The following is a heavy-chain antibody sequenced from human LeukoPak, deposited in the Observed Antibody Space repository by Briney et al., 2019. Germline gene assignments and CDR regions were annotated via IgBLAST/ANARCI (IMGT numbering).Heavy chain of an antibody. D-gene: IGHD4-17*01. V-gene: IGHV4-31*03. CDR1: GGSISSGGYY. J-gene: IGHJ5*02. CDR2: IYYSGST. Sequence: PSETLSLTCTVSGGSISSGGYYWSWIRQHPGKGLEWIGYIYYSGSTYYNPSLKSRVTISVDTSKNQFSLKLSSVTAADTAVYYCAKVMNGDYDWFDPWGQGTLVTVSS. CDR3: AKVMNGDYDWFDP.